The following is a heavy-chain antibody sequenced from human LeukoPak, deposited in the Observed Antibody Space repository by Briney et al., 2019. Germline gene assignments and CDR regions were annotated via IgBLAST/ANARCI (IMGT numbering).Heavy chain of an antibody. J-gene: IGHJ3*02. CDR2: IIPIFGTA. V-gene: IGHV1-69*05. CDR1: GVTFSSYA. Sequence: ASVKVSCKASGVTFSSYAISWVRQAPGQGLEWMGGIIPIFGTANYAQKFQGRVTIATDESTSTAYMELSSLRSEDTAVYYCARATGGDAFDIWGQGTMVTVSS. CDR3: ARATGGDAFDI. D-gene: IGHD4-17*01.